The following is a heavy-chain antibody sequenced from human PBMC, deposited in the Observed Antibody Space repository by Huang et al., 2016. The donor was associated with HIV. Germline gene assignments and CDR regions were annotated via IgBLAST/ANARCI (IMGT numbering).Heavy chain of an antibody. CDR1: GGSFSGYY. Sequence: QVQLQQWGAGLLRPSETLSLTCAVYGGSFSGYYGPWIRQPPGKGLEWIGEINHSESTNDNPSLKSRVTISVDTSRNQFSLTLTSVTAADTAVYYCARGQGGYYYYYMDVWGKGTTVTVSS. J-gene: IGHJ6*03. CDR3: ARGQGGYYYYYMDV. CDR2: INHSEST. V-gene: IGHV4-34*01.